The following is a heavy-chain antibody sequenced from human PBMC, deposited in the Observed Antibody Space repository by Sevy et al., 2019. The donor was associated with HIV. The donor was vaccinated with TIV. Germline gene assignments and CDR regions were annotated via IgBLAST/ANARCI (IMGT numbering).Heavy chain of an antibody. CDR3: AKGYRYGLPIKYGMDV. V-gene: IGHV3-9*01. CDR2: ISWNSGSI. Sequence: GGSLRLSCAASGFTFDDYAIYWVRQAPGKCLEWVSGISWNSGSIGYADSVKGRFTISRDNAKNSLYLQMNSLSPEATALYYCAKGYRYGLPIKYGMDVWGQGTTVTVSS. J-gene: IGHJ6*02. D-gene: IGHD5-18*01. CDR1: GFTFDDYA.